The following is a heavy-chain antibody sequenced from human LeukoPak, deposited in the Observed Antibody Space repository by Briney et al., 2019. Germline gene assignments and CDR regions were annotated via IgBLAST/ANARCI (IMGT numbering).Heavy chain of an antibody. CDR2: ISGSGGST. CDR1: GFTFSSYA. V-gene: IGHV3-23*01. CDR3: AKDRTLVVAATPFDP. J-gene: IGHJ5*02. Sequence: PGGSLRLSCAASGFTFSSYAMSWVRQVPGKGLEWVSAISGSGGSTYYADSVKGRFTISRDNSKNTLYLQMNSLRAEDTAVYYCAKDRTLVVAATPFDPWGQGTLVTVSS. D-gene: IGHD2-15*01.